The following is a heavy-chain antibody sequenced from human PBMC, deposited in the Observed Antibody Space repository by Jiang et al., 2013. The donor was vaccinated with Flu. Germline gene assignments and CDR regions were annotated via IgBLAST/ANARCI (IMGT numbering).Heavy chain of an antibody. D-gene: IGHD2-15*01. CDR3: ARGGYCSGGSCYSHFDL. V-gene: IGHV1-69*01. CDR2: IIPIFGTA. J-gene: IGHJ2*01. CDR1: GGTFSSYA. Sequence: SGAEVKKPGSSVKVSCKASGGTFSSYAISWVRQAPGQGLEWMGGIIPIFGTANYAQKFQGRVTITADESTSTAYMELSSLRSEDTAVYYCARGGYCSGGSCYSHFDLWAWHPGHCLL.